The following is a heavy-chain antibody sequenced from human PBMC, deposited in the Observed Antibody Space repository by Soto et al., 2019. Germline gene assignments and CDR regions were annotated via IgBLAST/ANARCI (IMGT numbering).Heavy chain of an antibody. CDR1: GGSISSGGYS. CDR2: IYHSGST. V-gene: IGHV4-30-2*01. CDR3: ARGGYYYSSGYYYAFDI. D-gene: IGHD3-22*01. J-gene: IGHJ3*02. Sequence: PSETLSLTCAVSGGSISSGGYSWSWIRQPPGKGLEWIGYIYHSGSTYYNPSLKSRVTISVDRSKNQFSLKLSSVTAADTAVYYCARGGYYYSSGYYYAFDIWGQGTMVTVSS.